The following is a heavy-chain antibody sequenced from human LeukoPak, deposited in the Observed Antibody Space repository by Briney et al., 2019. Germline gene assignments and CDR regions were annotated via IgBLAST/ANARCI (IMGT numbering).Heavy chain of an antibody. V-gene: IGHV3-30*02. D-gene: IGHD2-15*01. CDR1: GFTFTSYD. J-gene: IGHJ4*02. CDR3: ARGDCSGGSCYLSLTTIDY. Sequence: GSLRLSCAASGFTFTSYDMHWVRQAPGKGLEWVAFIRYDGSNKYYADSVKGRFTISRDNSKNTLYLQMNSLRAEDTAVYYCARGDCSGGSCYLSLTTIDYWGQGTLVTVSS. CDR2: IRYDGSNK.